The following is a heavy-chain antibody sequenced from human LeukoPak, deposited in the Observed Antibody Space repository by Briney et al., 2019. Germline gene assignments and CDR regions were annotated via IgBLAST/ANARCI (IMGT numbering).Heavy chain of an antibody. D-gene: IGHD5-18*01. CDR1: GFTFSSYA. V-gene: IGHV3-9*01. CDR2: ISWNSGSI. J-gene: IGHJ6*02. Sequence: GGSLRLSCAASGFTFSSYAMSWVRQAPGKGLEWVSGISWNSGSIGYADSVKGRFTISRDNAKNSLYLQMNSLRAEDTALYYCAKGDGGYSPSGMDVWGQGTTVTVSS. CDR3: AKGDGGYSPSGMDV.